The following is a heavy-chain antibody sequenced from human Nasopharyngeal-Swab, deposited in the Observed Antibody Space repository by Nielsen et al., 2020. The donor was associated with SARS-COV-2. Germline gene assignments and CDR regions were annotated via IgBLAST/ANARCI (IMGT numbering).Heavy chain of an antibody. D-gene: IGHD3-10*01. Sequence: ASVKVSCKASGYTFTSYDINWVRQATGQGLEWMGWMNPNSGNTGYAQKFQGRVTMTRNTSISTAYTELSSLRSEDTAVYYCARVVRTRYGSGSYGGFDPWGQGTLVTVSS. V-gene: IGHV1-8*01. CDR2: MNPNSGNT. CDR1: GYTFTSYD. J-gene: IGHJ5*02. CDR3: ARVVRTRYGSGSYGGFDP.